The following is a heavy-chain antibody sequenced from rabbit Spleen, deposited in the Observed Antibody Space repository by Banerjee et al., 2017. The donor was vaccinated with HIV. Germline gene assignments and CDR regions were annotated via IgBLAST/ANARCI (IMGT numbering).Heavy chain of an antibody. Sequence: QSLEESGGDLVKSGASLTLTCTASGFSFSSGYDMCWVRQAPGKGLEWIACIYTGNSKTYYASWAKGRFTISKTSSTTVTLQMTSLTVADTATYFCARDAGVIGWNFYLWGPGTLVTVS. J-gene: IGHJ4*01. V-gene: IGHV1S40*01. CDR3: ARDAGVIGWNFYL. CDR2: IYTGNSKT. CDR1: GFSFSSGYD. D-gene: IGHD1-1*01.